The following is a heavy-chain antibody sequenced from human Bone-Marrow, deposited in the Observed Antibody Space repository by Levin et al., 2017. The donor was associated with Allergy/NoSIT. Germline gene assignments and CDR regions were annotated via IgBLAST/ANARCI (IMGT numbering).Heavy chain of an antibody. CDR3: AKPAPFGESMEC. Sequence: GGSLRLSCVASGFTFSGIAMIWVRQSPGRGLEWVSTITDSGSSTHYSESVKGRFTVSRDNLKNTLYLQMESLRAEDTAVYFCAKPAPFGESMECWGPGSLVSVAS. CDR2: ITDSGSST. CDR1: GFTFSGIA. J-gene: IGHJ1*01. D-gene: IGHD3-10*01. V-gene: IGHV3-23*01.